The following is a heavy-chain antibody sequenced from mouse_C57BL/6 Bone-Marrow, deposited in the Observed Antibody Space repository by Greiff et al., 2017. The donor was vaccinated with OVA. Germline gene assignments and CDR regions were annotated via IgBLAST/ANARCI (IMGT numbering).Heavy chain of an antibody. Sequence: EVKLVESGGDLVKPGGSLKLSCAASGFTFSSYGMSWVRQTPDKRLEWVATISSGGSYTYYPDSVKGRFTISRDNAKNTLYLQMSSLKSEDTAMYYCARRRYGSSYPAWCAYWGQGTLVTVSA. CDR1: GFTFSSYG. V-gene: IGHV5-6*02. J-gene: IGHJ3*01. D-gene: IGHD1-1*01. CDR3: ARRRYGSSYPAWCAY. CDR2: ISSGGSYT.